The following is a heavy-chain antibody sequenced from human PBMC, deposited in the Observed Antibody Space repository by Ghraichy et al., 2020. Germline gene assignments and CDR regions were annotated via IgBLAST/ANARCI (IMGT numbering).Heavy chain of an antibody. CDR3: VKEGENYGSGCSDF. CDR2: ISTSGGRS. CDR1: GFTFRSYA. V-gene: IGHV3-64D*09. Sequence: GGSLRLSCAASGFTFRSYAMYWVRQAPGKGLEYVSSISTSGGRSYYADSVKRRFTISRDNSKSTLYLQMSSLRAEDTAVYYCVKEGENYGSGCSDFWGQGTMVT. D-gene: IGHD3-10*01. J-gene: IGHJ4*02.